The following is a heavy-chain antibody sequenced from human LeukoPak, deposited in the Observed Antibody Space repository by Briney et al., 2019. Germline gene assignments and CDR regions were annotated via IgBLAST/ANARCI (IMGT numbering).Heavy chain of an antibody. D-gene: IGHD6-19*01. V-gene: IGHV3-23*01. CDR2: ITSSGGST. Sequence: PGGSLRLSCAASGFTFKTYAVSWVRQAPGKGLEWVSAITSSGGSTYYADSGRGRFTISRDNSKNTLYLQMNSLRAEDTAVYYCAKGSSSARPYYFDCWGQGTLVTVSS. CDR1: GFTFKTYA. CDR3: AKGSSSARPYYFDC. J-gene: IGHJ4*02.